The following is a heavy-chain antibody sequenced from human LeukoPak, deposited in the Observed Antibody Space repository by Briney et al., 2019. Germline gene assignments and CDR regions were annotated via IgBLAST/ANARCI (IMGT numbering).Heavy chain of an antibody. CDR3: TTIFGVGAGY. CDR2: IYYRAST. D-gene: IGHD3-3*01. CDR1: GGSISSSSYY. J-gene: IGHJ4*02. V-gene: IGHV4-39*01. Sequence: PSETLSLTCTVSGGSISSSSYYWGWIRQPPGKGVEWIGSIYYRASTYYNPSLKSRVTISVDTSNNQFSLKLSSVTAADTAVYYCTTIFGVGAGYWGQGTLVTVSS.